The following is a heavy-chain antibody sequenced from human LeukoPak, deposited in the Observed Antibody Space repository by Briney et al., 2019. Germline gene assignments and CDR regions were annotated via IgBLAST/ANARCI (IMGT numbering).Heavy chain of an antibody. Sequence: SETLSLTCTVSGVSISSYYWSWIRQPAGKGLEWIGRVHTSGSTNYNPSLKSRVTMSVDTSKNQFSLKLSSVTAADTAVYYCARDQYYYDSSGYLTFDYWGQGTLVTVSS. D-gene: IGHD3-22*01. CDR2: VHTSGST. J-gene: IGHJ4*02. CDR3: ARDQYYYDSSGYLTFDY. CDR1: GVSISSYY. V-gene: IGHV4-4*07.